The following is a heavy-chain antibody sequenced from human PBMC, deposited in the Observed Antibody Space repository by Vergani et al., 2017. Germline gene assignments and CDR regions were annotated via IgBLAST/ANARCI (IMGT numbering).Heavy chain of an antibody. J-gene: IGHJ2*01. Sequence: EVQLVQSGAEVKKPGESLKISCKGSGYSFTSYWIGWVRQMPGKGLGLMGIIYPGASDTRYSPSFQGQVTISADKSISTAYLQWSSLKASDTAMYYCARHEGRALVAVGWYFDLWGRGTLVTVSS. D-gene: IGHD2-15*01. V-gene: IGHV5-51*01. CDR1: GYSFTSYW. CDR2: IYPGASDT. CDR3: ARHEGRALVAVGWYFDL.